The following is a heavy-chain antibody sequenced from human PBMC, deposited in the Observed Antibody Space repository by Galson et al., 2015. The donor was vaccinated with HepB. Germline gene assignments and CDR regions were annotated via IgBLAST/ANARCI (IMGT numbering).Heavy chain of an antibody. D-gene: IGHD2/OR15-2a*01. V-gene: IGHV4-59*08. Sequence: ETLSLTCTVSGGSISSYYWSWIRQPPGKGLEWIGYIYYSGSTNYNPSLKSRVTISVDTSKNQFSLKLSSVTAADTAVYYCARQGPMDYLRYYYYGMDVWGQGTTVTVSS. J-gene: IGHJ6*02. CDR1: GGSISSYY. CDR2: IYYSGST. CDR3: ARQGPMDYLRYYYYGMDV.